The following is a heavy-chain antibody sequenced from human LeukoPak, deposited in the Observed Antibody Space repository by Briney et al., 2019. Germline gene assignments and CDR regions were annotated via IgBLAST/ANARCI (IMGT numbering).Heavy chain of an antibody. D-gene: IGHD3-3*01. J-gene: IGHJ4*02. Sequence: SETLSLTCAVYGGSFSGYYWSWIRQPPGKGLEWIGSIYYSGSTYYNPSLKSRVTISVDTSKNQFSLKLSSVTAADTAVYYCARGEYYDFWSGYYHHTAPFDYWGQGTLVTVSS. CDR1: GGSFSGYY. CDR2: IYYSGST. V-gene: IGHV4-34*01. CDR3: ARGEYYDFWSGYYHHTAPFDY.